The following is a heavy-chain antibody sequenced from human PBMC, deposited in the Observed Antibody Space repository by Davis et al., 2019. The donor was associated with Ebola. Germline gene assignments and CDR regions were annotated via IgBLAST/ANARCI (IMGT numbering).Heavy chain of an antibody. Sequence: GGSLRLSCAASGFTFSVYYMSWIRQAPGKGPEWVSSISSSASYKNYADSVKGRFTISRDDAKKSLYLQMDSLRAEDMAVYYCAKAPVRFLEWFTTDYWGKGTLVTVSS. CDR2: ISSSASYK. J-gene: IGHJ4*02. V-gene: IGHV3-11*05. CDR1: GFTFSVYY. D-gene: IGHD3-3*01. CDR3: AKAPVRFLEWFTTDY.